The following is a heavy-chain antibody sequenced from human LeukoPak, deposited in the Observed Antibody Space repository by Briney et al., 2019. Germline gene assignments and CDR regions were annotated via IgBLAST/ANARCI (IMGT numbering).Heavy chain of an antibody. D-gene: IGHD6-19*01. V-gene: IGHV4-4*02. CDR2: IHHSGST. CDR1: GDSISSSIW. Sequence: PSETLSLTCAVSGDSISSSIWWSWVRQPPGKGLEWIGEIHHSGSTNYNPYLKSRVTISVDKSNNQFSLKVNSVTAADTAVYYCTTTIYMLTVAGPYFDNWGQGTLVTVSS. J-gene: IGHJ4*02. CDR3: TTTIYMLTVAGPYFDN.